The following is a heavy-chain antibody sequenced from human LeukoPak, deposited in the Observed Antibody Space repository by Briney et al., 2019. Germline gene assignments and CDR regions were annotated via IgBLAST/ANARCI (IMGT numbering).Heavy chain of an antibody. CDR3: ARIVGAFGGGPDNWFDP. J-gene: IGHJ5*02. D-gene: IGHD1-26*01. Sequence: ASVKVSCKASGYTFTSYGISWVRQAPGQGLEWMGWISAYNGNTNYAQKLQGRVTMTTDTSTSTAYMELRSLRSDDTAVYYCARIVGAFGGGPDNWFDPWDQGTLVTVSS. V-gene: IGHV1-18*01. CDR1: GYTFTSYG. CDR2: ISAYNGNT.